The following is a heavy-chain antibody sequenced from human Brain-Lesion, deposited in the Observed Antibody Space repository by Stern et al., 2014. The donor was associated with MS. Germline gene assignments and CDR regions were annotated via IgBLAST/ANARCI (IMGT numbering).Heavy chain of an antibody. Sequence: QVQLQQWGAGLLKPSETLSLTCGVYGGSFSGYYWTWIRQPPGKGLEWIGEINHSGRINYNPSLESRVTMSVDTSKHQLSLRLSSATAADTAVYYCARDVGGAFDYWGQGTLGTVSS. CDR2: INHSGRI. J-gene: IGHJ4*02. V-gene: IGHV4-34*01. D-gene: IGHD2-21*01. CDR1: GGSFSGYY. CDR3: ARDVGGAFDY.